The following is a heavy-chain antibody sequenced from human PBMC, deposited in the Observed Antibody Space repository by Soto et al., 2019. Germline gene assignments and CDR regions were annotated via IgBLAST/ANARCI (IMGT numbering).Heavy chain of an antibody. D-gene: IGHD1-1*01. CDR1: GGSFSGYY. V-gene: IGHV4-34*01. J-gene: IGHJ5*02. CDR2: INHSGST. CDR3: AGTLNNWFDP. Sequence: SETLSLTCAVYGGSFSGYYWSWIRQPPGKGLEWIGEINHSGSTNYNPSLKSRVTISVDTSKNQLSLKLSSVTAADTAVFYCAGTLNNWFDPWGQGTLVTVSS.